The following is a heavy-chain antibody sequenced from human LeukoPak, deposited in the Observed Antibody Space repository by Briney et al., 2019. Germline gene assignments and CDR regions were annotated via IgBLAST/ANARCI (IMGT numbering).Heavy chain of an antibody. D-gene: IGHD6-19*01. CDR3: ATNPGIAVAGEGY. V-gene: IGHV3-21*01. CDR2: ISPSSSYL. CDR1: GFTFSSYG. Sequence: GGSLRLSCAASGFTFSSYGISWVRQAPGKGLEWVSYISPSSSYLYYADSVKGRFTISRDNAKNSLYLQMNSLRAEDTAVYYCATNPGIAVAGEGYWGQGTLVTVSS. J-gene: IGHJ4*02.